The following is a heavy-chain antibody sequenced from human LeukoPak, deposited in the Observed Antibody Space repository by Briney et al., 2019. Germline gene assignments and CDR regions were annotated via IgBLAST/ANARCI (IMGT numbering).Heavy chain of an antibody. Sequence: SETLSLTCTVSGGSISSSSYYWGWIRQPPGKGLEWIGSIYYSGSTYYNPSLKSRVTISVDTSKNHFSLKLSSVTAADTAVYYCARLAPRSSAFDYWGQGTLVTVSS. CDR1: GGSISSSSYY. D-gene: IGHD6-25*01. CDR3: ARLAPRSSAFDY. CDR2: IYYSGST. V-gene: IGHV4-39*02. J-gene: IGHJ4*02.